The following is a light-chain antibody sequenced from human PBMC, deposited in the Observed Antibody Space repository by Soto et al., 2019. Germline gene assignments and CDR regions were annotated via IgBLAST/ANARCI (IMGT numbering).Light chain of an antibody. Sequence: QAVRTPPASESGSLGQAVTISCSGTTSDVGGYNLVSWYQQHTAKAPKLLIYEGTQRPSGVSSRFSGSKSGNTASLTISGLQAEDEADYYCCSYASSSSYVFGTGTKVTVL. CDR1: TSDVGGYNL. CDR2: EGT. V-gene: IGLV2-23*01. J-gene: IGLJ1*01. CDR3: CSYASSSSYV.